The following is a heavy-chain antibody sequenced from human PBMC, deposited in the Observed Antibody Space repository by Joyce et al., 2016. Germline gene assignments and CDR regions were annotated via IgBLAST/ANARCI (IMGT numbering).Heavy chain of an antibody. CDR2: VYYSGIT. J-gene: IGHJ3*02. D-gene: IGHD3-9*01. Sequence: QLQLQGSGPGLVKPSETLSLTCSVSGGAITNGSYYWGWIRQPPGKGLEWLGSVYYSGITYQNPTLRGRVTLSVDTSRNDFSLKINSVNAADTAVYFCASMDGALLTGYYDSFDIWDQGTMVTVSS. CDR3: ASMDGALLTGYYDSFDI. V-gene: IGHV4-39*02. CDR1: GGAITNGSYY.